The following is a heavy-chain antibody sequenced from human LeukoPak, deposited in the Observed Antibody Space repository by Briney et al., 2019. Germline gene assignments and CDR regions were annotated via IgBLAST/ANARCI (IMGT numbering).Heavy chain of an antibody. J-gene: IGHJ3*02. Sequence: SETLSLTCTVSGYSISSGYYWGWIRQPPGKGLEWIGSIYHSGSTYYNPSLKSRVTISVDTSKNQFSLKLSSVTAADTAVYYCASATYYYDSSGLVDAFDIWGQGTMVTVSS. V-gene: IGHV4-38-2*02. CDR2: IYHSGST. CDR1: GYSISSGYY. CDR3: ASATYYYDSSGLVDAFDI. D-gene: IGHD3-22*01.